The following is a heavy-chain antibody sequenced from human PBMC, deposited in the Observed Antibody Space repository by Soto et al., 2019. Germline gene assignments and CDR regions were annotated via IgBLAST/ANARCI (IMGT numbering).Heavy chain of an antibody. CDR2: ISGSGGST. Sequence: GGSLRLSCAASGFTFSSYAMSWVRQAPGKGLEWVSAISGSGGSTYYADSVKGRFTISRDNSKNTLYLQMNSLRAEDTAVYYCAKVPTVPYYYYGMDVWGQGTTVTVSS. CDR1: GFTFSSYA. V-gene: IGHV3-23*01. J-gene: IGHJ6*02. D-gene: IGHD4-17*01. CDR3: AKVPTVPYYYYGMDV.